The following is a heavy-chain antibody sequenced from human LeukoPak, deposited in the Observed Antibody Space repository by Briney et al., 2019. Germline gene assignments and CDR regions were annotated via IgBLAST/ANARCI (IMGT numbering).Heavy chain of an antibody. V-gene: IGHV3-21*06. Sequence: GGSLRLSCAASGFTFSSYSMNWVRQAPGKGLEWVSSISSSSSYIYYADSVKGRFTISRDNAKNSVYLQMNSLRAEDTAVYYCARDHPSGSEYFQHWGQGTLVTVSS. D-gene: IGHD6-6*01. CDR2: ISSSSSYI. CDR1: GFTFSSYS. J-gene: IGHJ1*01. CDR3: ARDHPSGSEYFQH.